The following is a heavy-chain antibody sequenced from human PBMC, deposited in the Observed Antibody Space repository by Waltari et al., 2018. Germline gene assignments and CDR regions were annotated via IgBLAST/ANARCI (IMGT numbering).Heavy chain of an antibody. Sequence: EVQLVESGGALVQPGGSLRLSCAGSGFTFSWYWMTWVRQAPGKGLDWVANIKQDGSEKYYVDSVKGRFTISRDNAKKSLYLQMNSLRVEDTAVYYCARDTSGGLDYWGQGTLVTVSS. J-gene: IGHJ4*02. CDR1: GFTFSWYW. D-gene: IGHD2-15*01. CDR3: ARDTSGGLDY. V-gene: IGHV3-7*01. CDR2: IKQDGSEK.